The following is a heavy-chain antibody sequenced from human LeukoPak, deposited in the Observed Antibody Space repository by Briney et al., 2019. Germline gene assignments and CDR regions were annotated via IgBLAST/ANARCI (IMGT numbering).Heavy chain of an antibody. V-gene: IGHV1-2*02. J-gene: IGHJ3*02. CDR2: INPNSCDT. Sequence: ASVNVSCKASGYTFTGYYMHWVRQAPGQGLEWMGWINPNSCDTNDAQKFQGRVTMTRDTSISTAYMELSRLRSDDTAVYYCARVYCSSTSCYISAFDIWGQGTMVTVSS. CDR3: ARVYCSSTSCYISAFDI. CDR1: GYTFTGYY. D-gene: IGHD2-2*02.